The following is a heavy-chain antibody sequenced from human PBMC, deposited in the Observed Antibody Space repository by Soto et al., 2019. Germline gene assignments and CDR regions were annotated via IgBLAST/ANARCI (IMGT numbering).Heavy chain of an antibody. V-gene: IGHV3-48*02. Sequence: QPGGSLRLSCAASGFTFSSYSMNWVRQAPGKGLEWVSYISSSSSTIYYADSVKGRFTISRDNAKNSLYLQMNSLRDEDTAVYYCARAWYSIFGVAPFDYWGQGTLVTVSS. CDR1: GFTFSSYS. J-gene: IGHJ4*02. CDR3: ARAWYSIFGVAPFDY. D-gene: IGHD3-3*01. CDR2: ISSSSSTI.